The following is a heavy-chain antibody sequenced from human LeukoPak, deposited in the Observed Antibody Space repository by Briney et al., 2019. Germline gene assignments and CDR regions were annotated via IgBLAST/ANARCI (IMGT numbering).Heavy chain of an antibody. J-gene: IGHJ4*02. Sequence: SETLSLTCAVYGGSFSGYYWSWIRQPPGKGLEWIGEINHSGSTNYNPSLKSRVTMSVDTSKNQFSLKLSSVTAADTAVYYCARRQDPFDYWGQGTLVTVSS. CDR1: GGSFSGYY. CDR2: INHSGST. CDR3: ARRQDPFDY. V-gene: IGHV4-34*01. D-gene: IGHD2-15*01.